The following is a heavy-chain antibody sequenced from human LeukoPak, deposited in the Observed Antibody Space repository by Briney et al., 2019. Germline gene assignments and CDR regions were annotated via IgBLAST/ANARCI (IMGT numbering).Heavy chain of an antibody. Sequence: PGGSLRLSCAASGFTFSSYAMSWVRQAPGKGLEWVSAISGSGGSTYYADSVKGRFTISRDNSKNTLYLQMNSLRAEDTAVYYCAREGVDIVATITRLYYYYYMDVWGKGTTVTISS. V-gene: IGHV3-23*01. D-gene: IGHD5-12*01. CDR1: GFTFSSYA. CDR2: ISGSGGST. CDR3: AREGVDIVATITRLYYYYYMDV. J-gene: IGHJ6*03.